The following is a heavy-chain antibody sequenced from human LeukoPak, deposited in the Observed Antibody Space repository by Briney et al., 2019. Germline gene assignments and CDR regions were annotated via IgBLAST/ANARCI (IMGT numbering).Heavy chain of an antibody. CDR2: IKSKTDGGTT. J-gene: IGHJ4*02. V-gene: IGHV3-15*01. CDR3: TTVGSSWGFDY. Sequence: PGGSLRLSCAASGFTFSKAWMTWVRQAPGKGLGWVGRIKSKTDGGTTDYPAPAKDRFTISRDDSKNTLFLQMNSLITEDTAVYYCTTVGSSWGFDYWGQGTLVTVSS. D-gene: IGHD6-13*01. CDR1: GFTFSKAW.